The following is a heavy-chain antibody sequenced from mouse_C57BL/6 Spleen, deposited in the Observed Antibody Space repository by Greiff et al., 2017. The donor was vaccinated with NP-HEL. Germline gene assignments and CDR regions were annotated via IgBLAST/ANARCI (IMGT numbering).Heavy chain of an antibody. J-gene: IGHJ3*01. V-gene: IGHV5-4*01. CDR3: ARDYDGGFAY. D-gene: IGHD2-3*01. CDR2: ISDGGSYT. Sequence: EVQGVESGGGLVKPGGSLKLSCAASGFTFSSYAMSWVRQTPEKRLEWVATISDGGSYTYYPDNVKGRFTISRDNAKNNLYLQMSHLKSEDTAMYYCARDYDGGFAYWGQGTLVTVSA. CDR1: GFTFSSYA.